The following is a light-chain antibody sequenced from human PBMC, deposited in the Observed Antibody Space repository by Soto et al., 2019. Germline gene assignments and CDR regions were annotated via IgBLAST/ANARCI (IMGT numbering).Light chain of an antibody. CDR2: HAS. V-gene: IGKV1-5*01. CDR1: QSISNW. J-gene: IGKJ4*01. CDR3: QQIYSAPLT. Sequence: DIQMTQSPSILPASVGDRVTITCRASQSISNWLAWYQQKPGTAPKVLIYHASNLQSGVPSRFSGSGSETEFTLSISSLQPEDFATYFCQQIYSAPLTFGGGTKVDIK.